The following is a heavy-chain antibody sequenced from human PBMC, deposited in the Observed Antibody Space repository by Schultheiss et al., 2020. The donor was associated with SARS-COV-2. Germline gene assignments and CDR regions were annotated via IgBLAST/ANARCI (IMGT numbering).Heavy chain of an antibody. CDR3: ARDSASTGV. CDR2: ISGSGGTT. D-gene: IGHD4-17*01. J-gene: IGHJ6*02. V-gene: IGHV3-23*01. CDR1: GFTFSSYS. Sequence: GGSLRLSCAASGFTFSSYSMNWVRQAPGKGLEWVSTISGSGGTTYYADSVKGRFTISRDNSKNTLYLQMNSLRAEDTAVYYCARDSASTGVWGQGTTVTVSS.